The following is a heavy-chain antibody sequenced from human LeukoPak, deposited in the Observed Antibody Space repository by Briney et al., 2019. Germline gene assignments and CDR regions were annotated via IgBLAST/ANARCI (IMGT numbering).Heavy chain of an antibody. V-gene: IGHV3-21*01. J-gene: IGHJ3*02. CDR3: ARDSGGNNAFDI. CDR2: ISSSSSYI. Sequence: SSISSSSSYIYYADSVKGRFTISRDNAKNSLYLQMNSLRAEDTAVYYCARDSGGNNAFDIWGQGTMVTVSS. D-gene: IGHD2-15*01.